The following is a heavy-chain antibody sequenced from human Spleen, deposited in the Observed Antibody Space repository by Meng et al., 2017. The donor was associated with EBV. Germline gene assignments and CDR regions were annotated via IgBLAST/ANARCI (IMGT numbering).Heavy chain of an antibody. V-gene: IGHV1-69-2*01. CDR3: AGVKRSWGSYFDY. J-gene: IGHJ4*02. D-gene: IGHD3-16*01. Sequence: QIVYSWCEVKKPGATVNISSKVSGHTFTDYCMNVGQQAPGKGLEWMGLVDPEDGETIYAEKFQGRVTITADTSTDTAYMELSSLRSEYTAVYYCAGVKRSWGSYFDYWGQGTLVTVSS. CDR2: VDPEDGET. CDR1: GHTFTDYC.